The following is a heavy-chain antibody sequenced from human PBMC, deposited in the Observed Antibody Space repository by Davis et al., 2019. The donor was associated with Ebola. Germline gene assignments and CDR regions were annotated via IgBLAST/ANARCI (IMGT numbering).Heavy chain of an antibody. CDR2: IWYDGSNK. Sequence: PGGSLRLSCAASGFTFSSYGMHWVRQAPVKGLEWVAVIWYDGSNKYYADSVKGRFTISRDNSKNTLYLQMNSLRAEDTAVYYCARDLAMWDDYGDWGYWGQGTLVTVSS. CDR1: GFTFSSYG. V-gene: IGHV3-33*01. J-gene: IGHJ4*02. CDR3: ARDLAMWDDYGDWGY. D-gene: IGHD4-17*01.